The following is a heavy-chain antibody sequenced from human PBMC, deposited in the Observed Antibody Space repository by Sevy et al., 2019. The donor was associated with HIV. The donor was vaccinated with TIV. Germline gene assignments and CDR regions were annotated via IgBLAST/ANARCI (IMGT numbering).Heavy chain of an antibody. CDR2: VSYDGSSK. D-gene: IGHD3-10*01. V-gene: IGHV3-30*03. CDR3: ARGGSGDYYYNGVDV. J-gene: IGHJ6*02. Sequence: GGSLRLSCVGSGFTFRNFGVHWLRQAPGKGLEWLSVVSYDGSSKYYVDSVKGRFIISRVNSKNTLYLQMNSLRTEDTAVYYCARGGSGDYYYNGVDVWGQGTTVTVSS. CDR1: GFTFRNFG.